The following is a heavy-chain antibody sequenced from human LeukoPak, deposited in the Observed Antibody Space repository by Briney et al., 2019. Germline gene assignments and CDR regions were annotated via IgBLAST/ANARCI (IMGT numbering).Heavy chain of an antibody. D-gene: IGHD4-17*01. CDR3: AGTSSDMTTVTNYWFDP. V-gene: IGHV1-69*06. Sequence: ASVKVSCKASGGTFSSYAISWVRQAPGQGLEWMGGIIPIFGTANYAQKFQGRVTITADKSTSTAYMELSSLRSEDTAVYYCAGTSSDMTTVTNYWFDPWGQGTLVTVSS. J-gene: IGHJ5*02. CDR2: IIPIFGTA. CDR1: GGTFSSYA.